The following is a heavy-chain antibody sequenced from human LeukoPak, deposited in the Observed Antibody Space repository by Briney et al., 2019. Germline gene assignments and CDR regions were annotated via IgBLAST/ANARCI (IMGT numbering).Heavy chain of an antibody. J-gene: IGHJ4*02. CDR3: ARDYGGSYSDY. D-gene: IGHD1-26*01. Sequence: HPGGSLRLSCAASVFTFISYSMNWVRQAPGKGLEWVSYISSSSSTIYYADSVKGRFTISRDNAKNSLYLQMNSLRAEDTAVYYCARDYGGSYSDYWGRGTLVTVSS. CDR2: ISSSSSTI. V-gene: IGHV3-48*04. CDR1: VFTFISYS.